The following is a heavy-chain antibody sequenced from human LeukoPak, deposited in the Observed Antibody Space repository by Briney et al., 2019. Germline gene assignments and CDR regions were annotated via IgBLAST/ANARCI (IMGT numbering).Heavy chain of an antibody. V-gene: IGHV1-69*05. CDR3: ARDGVSSSWYWFDP. J-gene: IGHJ5*02. CDR2: IIPIFGTA. D-gene: IGHD6-13*01. CDR1: GGTFSSYA. Sequence: ASVKVSCKASGGTFSSYAISWVRQAPGQGLEWMGGIIPIFGTANYAQKFQGRVTITTDESTSTAYMELSSLRSEDTAMYYCARDGVSSSWYWFDPWGQGTLVTVSS.